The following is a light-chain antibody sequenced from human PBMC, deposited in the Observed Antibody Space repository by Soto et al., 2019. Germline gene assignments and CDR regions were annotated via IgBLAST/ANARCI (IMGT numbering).Light chain of an antibody. CDR2: XXX. CDR1: QSVSNDF. CDR3: QQYGSSPPRT. V-gene: IGKV3-20*01. Sequence: EIVLTQSPGILSLSPGERATLSCRASQSVSNDFLAWYQQKPGRAPRLLIYXXXXXXXXXXXXXSGSGSGXXXXLSISRLEPEDFAVYYCQQYGSSPPRTFGQGTKVDIK. J-gene: IGKJ1*01.